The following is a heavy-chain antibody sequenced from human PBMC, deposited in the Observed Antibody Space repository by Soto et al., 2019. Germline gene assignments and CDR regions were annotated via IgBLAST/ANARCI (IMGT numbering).Heavy chain of an antibody. CDR2: GYPGDSDT. CDR3: ARHRGSPGSYFGMDV. Sequence: PGESLKISGKGSGYSVTSYWINWVREMPGKGVEWMGVGYPGDSDTRYSPSFQGQVTISADKSINTAYLQWRSLKASDTAVYYCARHRGSPGSYFGMDVWGHGTTVTVSS. D-gene: IGHD5-12*01. CDR1: GYSVTSYW. V-gene: IGHV5-51*01. J-gene: IGHJ6*02.